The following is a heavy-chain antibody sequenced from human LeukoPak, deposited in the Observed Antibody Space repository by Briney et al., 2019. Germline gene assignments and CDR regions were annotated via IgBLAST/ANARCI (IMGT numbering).Heavy chain of an antibody. CDR1: GGSISSSNW. D-gene: IGHD6-6*01. J-gene: IGHJ4*02. CDR2: IYHSGST. Sequence: SETLSLTCAVSGGSISSSNWWSWVRQPPGKGLEWIGEIYHSGSTNYNLSLKSRVTISVDKSKNQFSLKLSSVTAADTAVYYCARALEYSSSCFDYWGQGTLVTVSS. CDR3: ARALEYSSSCFDY. V-gene: IGHV4-4*02.